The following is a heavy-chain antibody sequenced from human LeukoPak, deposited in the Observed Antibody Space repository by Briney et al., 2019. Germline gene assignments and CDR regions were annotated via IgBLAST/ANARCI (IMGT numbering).Heavy chain of an antibody. CDR3: ARGWGRYSGSYWVYYFDY. Sequence: GGALTLPRPATGFTFSGHSMGRVRQAPRRGLEGVSHITSGGTVYYADSVKGRFTISRDNAKNSVYLQMSSLRAEDTAVYYCARGWGRYSGSYWVYYFDYWGQGTLVTVSS. CDR2: ITSGGTV. J-gene: IGHJ4*02. V-gene: IGHV3-48*01. CDR1: GFTFSGHS. D-gene: IGHD1-26*01.